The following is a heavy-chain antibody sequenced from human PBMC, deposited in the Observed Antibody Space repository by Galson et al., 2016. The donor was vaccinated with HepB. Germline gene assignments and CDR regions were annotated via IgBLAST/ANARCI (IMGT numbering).Heavy chain of an antibody. V-gene: IGHV3-30*03. Sequence: SLRLSCAASGFTFSTYGLHWVRQAPGKGLEWVAAISYGGSEKYYTDSVKGRFTISRDNSRNTLYLQMNSLRAEDTAVYYCARAGVLGLWSIDYWGQGTLVTVSS. J-gene: IGHJ4*02. CDR1: GFTFSTYG. CDR3: ARAGVLGLWSIDY. D-gene: IGHD5-18*01. CDR2: ISYGGSEK.